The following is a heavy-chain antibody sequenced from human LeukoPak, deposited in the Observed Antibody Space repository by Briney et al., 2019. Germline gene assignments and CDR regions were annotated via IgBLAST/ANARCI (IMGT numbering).Heavy chain of an antibody. Sequence: ASVKVSCKASGYTFTGYYMHWVRQAPGQGLEWMGWINPNSGGTNYAQKFQGRVTMTRDTSISTAYMELSRLRSDDTAVYYCARDVGATTDYYYYYMDVWGKGATVTVSS. CDR2: INPNSGGT. CDR3: ARDVGATTDYYYYYMDV. J-gene: IGHJ6*03. D-gene: IGHD1-26*01. CDR1: GYTFTGYY. V-gene: IGHV1-2*02.